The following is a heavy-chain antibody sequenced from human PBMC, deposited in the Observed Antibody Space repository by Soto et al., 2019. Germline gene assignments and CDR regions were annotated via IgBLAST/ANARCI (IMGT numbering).Heavy chain of an antibody. J-gene: IGHJ4*02. D-gene: IGHD6-13*01. Sequence: QVQLQESGPGLVKPSGTLSLTCAVSGVSISSHDWWTWVRQPPGKGLEWIGESHQSGNTNYNSSLEGPANISEDKSKNQFSLKLTSVAVADTAVYSCATRDSSSFYWGQGTLVTVSS. V-gene: IGHV4-4*02. CDR1: GVSISSHDW. CDR2: SHQSGNT. CDR3: ATRDSSSFY.